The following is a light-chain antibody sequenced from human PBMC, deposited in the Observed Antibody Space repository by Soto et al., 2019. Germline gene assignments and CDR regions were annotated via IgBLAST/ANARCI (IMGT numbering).Light chain of an antibody. CDR2: GTS. CDR1: QTVSSEF. V-gene: IGKV3-20*01. Sequence: EIVLTQSPGTLSLSPGERATLSCRASQTVSSEFLNWYQQKRGQAPRLVIYGTSSRATDIPDRFSGSGSGKDFTLTSSRLEPDDFAVYYCQQFGDSPRYKFGQRTNMEIK. J-gene: IGKJ2*01. CDR3: QQFGDSPRYK.